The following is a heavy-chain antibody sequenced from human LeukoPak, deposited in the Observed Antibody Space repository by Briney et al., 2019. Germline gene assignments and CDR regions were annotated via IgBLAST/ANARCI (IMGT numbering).Heavy chain of an antibody. Sequence: GGSLRLSCAASGFTFSIYAMSWVRQAPGKGLEWVSAISGSGGSTYYADSVKGRFTISRDNSKNTLYLQMNSLRAEDTAVYYCAKGPLWELLGYFDYWGQGTLVTVSS. V-gene: IGHV3-23*01. CDR2: ISGSGGST. D-gene: IGHD1-26*01. J-gene: IGHJ4*02. CDR3: AKGPLWELLGYFDY. CDR1: GFTFSIYA.